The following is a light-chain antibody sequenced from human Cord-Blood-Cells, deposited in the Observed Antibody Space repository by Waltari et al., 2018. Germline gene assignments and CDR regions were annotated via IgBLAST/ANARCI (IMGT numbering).Light chain of an antibody. CDR2: DAS. V-gene: IGKV3-11*01. CDR1: QSVSSY. Sequence: EIVLTHSPATLSLSLGERATPSYTASQSVSSYLAWYQQKPGQAPRLLIYDASNRATGIPARFSGSGSGTDFTLTISSLEPEDFAVYYCQQRSNWITFGQGTRLEIK. J-gene: IGKJ5*01. CDR3: QQRSNWIT.